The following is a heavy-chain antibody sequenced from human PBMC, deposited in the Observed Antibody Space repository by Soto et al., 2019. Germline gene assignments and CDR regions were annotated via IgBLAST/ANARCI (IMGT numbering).Heavy chain of an antibody. D-gene: IGHD2-21*01. V-gene: IGHV1-18*01. CDR2: ISAYNGNT. CDR1: GYTFTGYV. Sequence: ASVKLARKASGYTFTGYVISRRLLAPRQGLEWMGWISAYNGNTNYAQKLQGRVTMTTDTSTSTAYMELRSLRSDDTAVYYCATDRTGGEDIHYGMGVRGEGTTLTVYS. J-gene: IGHJ6*04. CDR3: ATDRTGGEDIHYGMGV.